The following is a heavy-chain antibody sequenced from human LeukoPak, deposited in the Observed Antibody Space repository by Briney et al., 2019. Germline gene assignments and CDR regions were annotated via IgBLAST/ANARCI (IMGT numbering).Heavy chain of an antibody. CDR1: GYTFTSNG. CDR2: ISGYNGNT. CDR3: ASGGLYYFDY. D-gene: IGHD3-16*01. Sequence: APVKVSCKASGYTFTSNGMTWVRQAPGQGPEWMGWISGYNGNTNYAPKLQGRVTMTTDTSTTTAYMELRSLRSDDTAVYYCASGGLYYFDYWGQGTLVTVSS. J-gene: IGHJ4*02. V-gene: IGHV1-18*01.